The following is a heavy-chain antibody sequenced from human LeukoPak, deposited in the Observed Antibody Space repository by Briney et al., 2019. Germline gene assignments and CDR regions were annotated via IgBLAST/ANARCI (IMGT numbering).Heavy chain of an antibody. CDR1: GGSISSGDNY. CDR2: IYYGGST. D-gene: IGHD6-13*01. CDR3: ARGDLYSSSWYN. V-gene: IGHV4-30-4*08. J-gene: IGHJ4*02. Sequence: SQTLSLTCTVSGGSISSGDNYWSWIRQPPGKGLEWIGYIYYGGSTYYNPSLKSRVTISVDTSKNQFSLKLSSVTAADTAVYYCARGDLYSSSWYNWGQGTLVTVSS.